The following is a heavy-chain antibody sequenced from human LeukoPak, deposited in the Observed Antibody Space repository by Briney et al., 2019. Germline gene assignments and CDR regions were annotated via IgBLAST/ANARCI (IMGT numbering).Heavy chain of an antibody. D-gene: IGHD5-12*01. J-gene: IGHJ6*02. V-gene: IGHV4-59*01. CDR1: GGSISGAY. CDR3: ARTGSGRDYHGMDV. Sequence: KTSKTLSLTCSVSGGSISGAYWSWIRQAPGKGLEWIGYIYYSGCTDYNPSLESRVTISIDTSKNHFSLNLTAVTAADTAIYYCARTGSGRDYHGMDVWGQGTSVTVSS. CDR2: IYYSGCT.